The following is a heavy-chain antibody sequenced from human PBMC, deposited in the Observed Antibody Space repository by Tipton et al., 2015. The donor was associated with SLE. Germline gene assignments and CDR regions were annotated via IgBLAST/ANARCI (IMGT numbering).Heavy chain of an antibody. V-gene: IGHV4-61*01. J-gene: IGHJ4*02. CDR3: AREGEGSYPVD. D-gene: IGHD1-26*01. CDR1: GGSVSSSSYF. CDR2: IYYTGTT. Sequence: TLSLTCTVSGGSVSSSSYFWGWIRQPPGKGLEWIGYIYYTGTTSYNPALKSRVTISVDTSKNQFSLKLSSVTAADTAVYYCAREGEGSYPVDWGQGTLVTVSS.